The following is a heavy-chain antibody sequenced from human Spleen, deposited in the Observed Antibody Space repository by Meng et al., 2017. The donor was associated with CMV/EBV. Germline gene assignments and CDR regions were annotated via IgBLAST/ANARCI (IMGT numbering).Heavy chain of an antibody. CDR1: GFTFSNAW. V-gene: IGHV3-74*01. Sequence: GGSLRLSCAASGFTFSNAWMSWVRQAPGKGLVWVSRIDSDGSITSYADSVQGRLTISRDNSKNTLFLQMNSLRAEDTAVYYCAKGSASSRPYYFDFWGRGTLVTVSS. CDR3: AKGSASSRPYYFDF. D-gene: IGHD6-19*01. J-gene: IGHJ4*02. CDR2: IDSDGSIT.